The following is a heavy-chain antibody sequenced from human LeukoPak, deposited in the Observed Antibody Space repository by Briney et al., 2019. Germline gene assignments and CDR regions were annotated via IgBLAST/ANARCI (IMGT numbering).Heavy chain of an antibody. CDR2: IGVTGST. J-gene: IGHJ4*02. D-gene: IGHD5-12*01. CDR3: ARDLGEGAYDWSRSYFDY. Sequence: GGSLRLSCAASGFTFSRYAMTWVRQAPGKGLDWVSTIGVTGSTHYVDSVKGRFTVSRDNSKTTLYLQMNSLRAEDTAVYYCARDLGEGAYDWSRSYFDYWGQGTLVTVSS. V-gene: IGHV3-23*01. CDR1: GFTFSRYA.